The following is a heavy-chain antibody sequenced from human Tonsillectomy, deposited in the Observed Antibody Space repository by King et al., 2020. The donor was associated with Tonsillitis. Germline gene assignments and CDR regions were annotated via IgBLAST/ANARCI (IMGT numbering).Heavy chain of an antibody. D-gene: IGHD3-3*01. Sequence: VQLVESGGGVVQPGRSLRLSCAASGFTFSSYGMHWVRQAPGKGLEWVAVISYDGSNKYYADSVKGRFTISRDNSKNTLYLQMNSLRAEDTAVYYRAKASGDLLEWLLTRLIDYWGQGTLVTVSS. CDR2: ISYDGSNK. CDR3: AKASGDLLEWLLTRLIDY. CDR1: GFTFSSYG. J-gene: IGHJ4*02. V-gene: IGHV3-30*18.